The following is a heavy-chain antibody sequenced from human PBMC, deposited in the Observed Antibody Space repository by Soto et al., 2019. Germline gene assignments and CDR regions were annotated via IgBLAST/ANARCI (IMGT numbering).Heavy chain of an antibody. Sequence: SETLSLTCTVSGGSISSSSYYWGWIRQPPGKGLEWIGSIYHSGSTYYNPSLKSRVTISVDTSKNQFSLKLSSVTAADTAVYYCARSDGGDTKNFDYWGQGTLVTVSS. D-gene: IGHD3-16*01. CDR1: GGSISSSSYY. V-gene: IGHV4-39*01. J-gene: IGHJ4*02. CDR3: ARSDGGDTKNFDY. CDR2: IYHSGST.